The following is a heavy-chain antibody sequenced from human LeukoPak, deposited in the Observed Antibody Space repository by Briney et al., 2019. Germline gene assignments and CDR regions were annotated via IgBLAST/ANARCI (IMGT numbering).Heavy chain of an antibody. Sequence: GGSLRLSCAASGFTFSSYSMNWVRQAPGKGLEWVSSISSSSSYIYYADSVKGRFTISRDNAKNSLYLQMNSLRAEDTAVYYCAREGSTSEKTTLDYWGQGTLVTVSS. CDR3: AREGSTSEKTTLDY. CDR1: GFTFSSYS. V-gene: IGHV3-21*01. J-gene: IGHJ4*02. D-gene: IGHD2-2*01. CDR2: ISSSSSYI.